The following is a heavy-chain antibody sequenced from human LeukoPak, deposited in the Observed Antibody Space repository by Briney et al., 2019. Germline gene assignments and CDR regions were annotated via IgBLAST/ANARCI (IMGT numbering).Heavy chain of an antibody. D-gene: IGHD6-13*01. J-gene: IGHJ4*02. Sequence: GGSLRLSCAASGFTFSSYSMNWVRQAPGRGLEWVSSISSSSSYIYYADSVKGRFTISRDNAKNSLYLQMDSLRAEDTAVYYCARPSGDYSNSWYGYWGQGTLVTVSS. CDR2: ISSSSSYI. V-gene: IGHV3-21*01. CDR1: GFTFSSYS. CDR3: ARPSGDYSNSWYGY.